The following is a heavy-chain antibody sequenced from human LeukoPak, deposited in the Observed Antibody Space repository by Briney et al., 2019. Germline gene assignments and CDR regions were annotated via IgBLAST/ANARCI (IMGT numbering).Heavy chain of an antibody. V-gene: IGHV1-69*13. CDR3: AINSGYDQGYYFDY. CDR1: GGTFNSYA. D-gene: IGHD5-12*01. CDR2: IIPIFGTA. J-gene: IGHJ4*02. Sequence: SVKVSCKASGGTFNSYAISWVRQAPGQGLEWMGGIIPIFGTANYAQKFQGRVTITADESTSTAYMELSSLRSEDTAVYYCAINSGYDQGYYFDYWGQGTLVTVSS.